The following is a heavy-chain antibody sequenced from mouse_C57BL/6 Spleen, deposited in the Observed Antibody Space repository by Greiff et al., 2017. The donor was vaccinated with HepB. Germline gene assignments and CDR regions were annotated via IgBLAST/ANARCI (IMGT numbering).Heavy chain of an antibody. J-gene: IGHJ1*03. V-gene: IGHV5-15*01. Sequence: DVQLVESGGGLVQPGGSLKLSCAASGFTFSDYGMAWVRQAPRKGPEWVAFISNLAYSIYYADTVTGRFTISRENAKNTLYLEMSSLRSEDTAMYYCARGGYYGSSSWYFDVWGTGTTVTVSS. CDR1: GFTFSDYG. CDR3: ARGGYYGSSSWYFDV. D-gene: IGHD1-1*01. CDR2: ISNLAYSI.